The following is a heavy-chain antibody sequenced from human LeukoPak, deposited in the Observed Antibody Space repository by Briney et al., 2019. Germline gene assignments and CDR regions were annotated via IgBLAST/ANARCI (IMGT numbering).Heavy chain of an antibody. CDR3: ARSERVAPADY. D-gene: IGHD1-26*01. CDR2: ISSSSSYI. J-gene: IGHJ4*02. Sequence: GGSLRLSCAASGFTFSSYSMNWVRQAPGKGLEWVSSISSSSSYIYYADSVKGRFTISGDNAKNSLYLQMNSLRAEDTAVYYCARSERVAPADYWGQGTLVTVSS. V-gene: IGHV3-21*01. CDR1: GFTFSSYS.